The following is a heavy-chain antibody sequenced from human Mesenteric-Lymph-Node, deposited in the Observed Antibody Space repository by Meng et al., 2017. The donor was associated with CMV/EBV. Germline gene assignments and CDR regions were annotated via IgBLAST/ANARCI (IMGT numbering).Heavy chain of an antibody. CDR1: GYTFGSYG. CDR3: TRASGISVAGSEYFQH. Sequence: GYTFGSYGMHWVRRAPGQRLEWMGWINAGTGDTKYSQRFQGRVTITRDTSATSAYMELSSLRSEDTAVYYCTRASGISVAGSEYFQHWGQGTLVTVSS. J-gene: IGHJ1*01. V-gene: IGHV1-3*01. D-gene: IGHD6-19*01. CDR2: INAGTGDT.